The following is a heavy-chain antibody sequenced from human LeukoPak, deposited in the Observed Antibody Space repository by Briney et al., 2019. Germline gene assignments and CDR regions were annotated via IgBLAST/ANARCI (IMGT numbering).Heavy chain of an antibody. CDR3: ARDAFDI. CDR1: GGSFSGYY. Sequence: SETLSLTCAVYGGSFSGYYWSWIRQPPGKGLEWIGEINHSGSTNYNPSLKSRVTISVDTSKNQFSLKLSSVTAADTAVYYCARDAFDIWGQGTMVTVSS. J-gene: IGHJ3*02. V-gene: IGHV4-34*01. CDR2: INHSGST.